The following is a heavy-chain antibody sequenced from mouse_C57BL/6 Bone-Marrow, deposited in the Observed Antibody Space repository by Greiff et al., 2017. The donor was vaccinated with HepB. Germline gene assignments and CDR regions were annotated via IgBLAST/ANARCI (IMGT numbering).Heavy chain of an antibody. J-gene: IGHJ4*01. CDR3: ASDYYGSSYYAMDY. V-gene: IGHV1-26*01. CDR1: GYTFTDYY. CDR2: INPNNGGT. Sequence: VQLQQSGPELVKPGASVKISCKASGYTFTDYYMNWVKQSHGKSLEWIGDINPNNGGTSYNQKFKGKATLTVDKSSSTAYMELRSLTSEDSAIYCCASDYYGSSYYAMDYWGQGTSVTVSS. D-gene: IGHD1-1*01.